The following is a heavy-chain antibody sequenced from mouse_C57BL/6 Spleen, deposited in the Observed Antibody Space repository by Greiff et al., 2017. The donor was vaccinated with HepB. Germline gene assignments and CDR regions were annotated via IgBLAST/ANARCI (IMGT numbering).Heavy chain of an antibody. CDR3: ARWGDYDAYYFDY. CDR1: GYSITSGYY. CDR2: ISYDGSN. J-gene: IGHJ2*01. Sequence: EVQLQESGPGLVKPSQSLSLTCSVTGYSITSGYYWNWIRQFPGNKLEWMGYISYDGSNNYNPSLKNRISITRDTSKNQFFLKLNSVTTEDTATYYCARWGDYDAYYFDYWGQGTTLTVSS. D-gene: IGHD2-4*01. V-gene: IGHV3-6*01.